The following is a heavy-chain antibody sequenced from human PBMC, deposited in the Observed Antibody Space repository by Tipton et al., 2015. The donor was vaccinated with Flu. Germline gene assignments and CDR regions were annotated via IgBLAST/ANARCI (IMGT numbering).Heavy chain of an antibody. CDR3: TRRLVED. CDR1: GFTFKSYW. Sequence: EASGFTFKSYWMAWVRQAPGKGLEWVANINYDGSTIYYVDSVKGRFTISRDNAKNSLYLQMNNLRAEDTAVHYCTRRLVEDWGQGTHITVSS. V-gene: IGHV3-7*01. CDR2: INYDGSTI. J-gene: IGHJ4*02.